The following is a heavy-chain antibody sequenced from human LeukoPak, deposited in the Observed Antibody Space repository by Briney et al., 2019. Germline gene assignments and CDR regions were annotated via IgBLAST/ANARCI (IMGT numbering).Heavy chain of an antibody. D-gene: IGHD3-10*01. CDR3: ARERETYYYGSGSSRGHAFDI. Sequence: ASVKVSCKVSGYTLTELSMHWVRQAPGKGLEWMGGFDPEDGETIYAQKFQGRVTMTEDTSTDTAYMELSSLRSEDTAVYYCARERETYYYGSGSSRGHAFDIWGQGTMVTVSS. CDR2: FDPEDGET. V-gene: IGHV1-24*01. CDR1: GYTLTELS. J-gene: IGHJ3*02.